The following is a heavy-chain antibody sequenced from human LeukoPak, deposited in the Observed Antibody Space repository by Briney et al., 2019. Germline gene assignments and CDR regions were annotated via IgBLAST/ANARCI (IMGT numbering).Heavy chain of an antibody. CDR2: INPNSGGT. Sequence: ASVKVSCKASGYTFTGYYMHWVRQAPGQGLEWMGWINPNSGGTNYAQKFRGRVTMTRDTSISTAYMELSRLRSDDTAVYYCARAALASGDYYKERVSFDYWGQGTLVTVSS. J-gene: IGHJ4*02. V-gene: IGHV1-2*02. CDR3: ARAALASGDYYKERVSFDY. D-gene: IGHD3-10*01. CDR1: GYTFTGYY.